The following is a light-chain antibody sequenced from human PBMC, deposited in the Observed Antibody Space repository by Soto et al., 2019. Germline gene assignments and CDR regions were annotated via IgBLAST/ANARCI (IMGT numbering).Light chain of an antibody. CDR1: QVIRSE. CDR2: TAS. J-gene: IGKJ1*01. V-gene: IGKV1-27*01. Sequence: DIQMTQSPSSLSASIVDRVTITCRASQVIRSELGWYQQKPGKAPNLLIYTASTFQSGAPSRFSGSGSGTDFTLTISSLEPEDFAVYYCQQYGSSSWTFGQGTKVDIK. CDR3: QQYGSSSWT.